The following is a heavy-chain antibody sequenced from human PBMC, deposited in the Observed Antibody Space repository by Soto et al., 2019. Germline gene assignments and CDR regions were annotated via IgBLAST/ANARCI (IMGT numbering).Heavy chain of an antibody. CDR3: ARVFTVTTYAFDI. J-gene: IGHJ3*02. D-gene: IGHD4-17*01. CDR2: LYYTGNV. V-gene: IGHV4-59*01. Sequence: KTSETLSLTCTVSGDSISNYYWTWIRQPPGKGLEWIGYLYYTGNVDYNPSLKSRVTMSLDTSNNQFSLKLTSVTAADTAVYYCARVFTVTTYAFDIWGQGTMVT. CDR1: GDSISNYY.